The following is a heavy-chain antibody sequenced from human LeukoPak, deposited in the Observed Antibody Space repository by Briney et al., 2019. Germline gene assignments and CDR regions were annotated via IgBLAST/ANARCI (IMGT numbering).Heavy chain of an antibody. V-gene: IGHV4-30-4*01. J-gene: IGHJ6*04. D-gene: IGHD3-10*01. CDR3: ARGDDYYGSVYGMDV. CDR1: GGSISRGDYY. CDR2: IYYSGST. Sequence: SQTLSLPCTVSGGSISRGDYYWSWIRQPPGKGLEWNGYIYYSGSTYYNPSLKSRVTISVDTSKNQFSLKLSSVTAADTAVYYCARGDDYYGSVYGMDVWGKGTTVTVSS.